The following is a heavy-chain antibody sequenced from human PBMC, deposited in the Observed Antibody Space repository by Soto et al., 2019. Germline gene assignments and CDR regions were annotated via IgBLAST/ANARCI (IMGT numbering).Heavy chain of an antibody. CDR3: GKDRDYPRDYFHY. Sequence: EVQLLESGGGLVQPGGSLRLSCAASGFTFNNYAMSWVRQAPGKGLEWVSAISANGQGIYYADSVKGRFIISRDNSKNTVFLDMDSLTAEDTAVYYCGKDRDYPRDYFHYWCQGTLVTVSS. CDR1: GFTFNNYA. CDR2: ISANGQGI. D-gene: IGHD3-10*01. J-gene: IGHJ4*02. V-gene: IGHV3-23*01.